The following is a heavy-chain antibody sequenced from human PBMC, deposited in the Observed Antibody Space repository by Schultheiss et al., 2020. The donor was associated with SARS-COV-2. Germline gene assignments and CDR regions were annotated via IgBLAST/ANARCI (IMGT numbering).Heavy chain of an antibody. J-gene: IGHJ4*02. V-gene: IGHV1-2*02. D-gene: IGHD3-16*02. CDR3: ATSLFGGVIVNFDY. CDR1: GYTFTDYY. Sequence: ASVKVSCKTSGYTFTDYYMHWVRQAPGQGLECMGWINPNSGGTNYAQKFQGRVTMTRDTSISTAYMELSRLRSDDTAVYYCATSLFGGVIVNFDYWGQGTLVTVSS. CDR2: INPNSGGT.